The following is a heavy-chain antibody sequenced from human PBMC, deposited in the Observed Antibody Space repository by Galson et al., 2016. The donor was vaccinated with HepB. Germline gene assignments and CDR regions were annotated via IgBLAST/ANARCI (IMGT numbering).Heavy chain of an antibody. CDR3: ARAGSSWYFYY. CDR1: GFTFDHYA. CDR2: VTWNSDNI. V-gene: IGHV3-9*01. Sequence: SLRLSCAASGFTFDHYAMHWVRQVSGRGLEWVSGVTWNSDNIGYADSVKGRFTISRDNADNSLYLQMNSLRDEDTAVDYCARAGSSWYFYYWGQGTLVTVSS. D-gene: IGHD6-13*01. J-gene: IGHJ4*02.